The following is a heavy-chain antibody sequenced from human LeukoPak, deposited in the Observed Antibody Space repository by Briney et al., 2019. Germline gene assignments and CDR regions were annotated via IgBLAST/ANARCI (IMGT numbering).Heavy chain of an antibody. V-gene: IGHV1-2*02. J-gene: IGHJ2*01. Sequence: ASVKVSCTASGYTFTGYYMHWVRQAPGQGLEWMGWINPNSGGTNYAQKFQGRVTMTRDTSISTAYMELSRLRSDDTAVYYCARSGDQDYWYFDLWGRGTLVTVSS. CDR3: ARSGDQDYWYFDL. CDR2: INPNSGGT. D-gene: IGHD1-26*01. CDR1: GYTFTGYY.